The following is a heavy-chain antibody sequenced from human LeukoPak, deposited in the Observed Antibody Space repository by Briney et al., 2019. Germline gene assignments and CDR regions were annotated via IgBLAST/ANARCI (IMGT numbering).Heavy chain of an antibody. Sequence: TGGSLRLSCTASGFTFGDYAMSWVRQAPGKGLEWVGFIRSKAYGGTTEYAASVKGRFTISRDDSKSIAYLQMNSLKTEDTAVYYCARDSGYSSSEGYDYWGQGTLVTVSS. CDR2: IRSKAYGGTT. V-gene: IGHV3-49*04. CDR3: ARDSGYSSSEGYDY. CDR1: GFTFGDYA. D-gene: IGHD6-13*01. J-gene: IGHJ4*02.